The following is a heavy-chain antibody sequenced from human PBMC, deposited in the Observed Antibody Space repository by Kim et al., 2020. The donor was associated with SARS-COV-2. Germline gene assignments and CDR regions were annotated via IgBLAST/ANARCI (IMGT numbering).Heavy chain of an antibody. D-gene: IGHD3-16*02. CDR3: ARGVSGSYRSYFDY. CDR1: GFTFSSYA. V-gene: IGHV3-30-3*01. CDR2: ISYDGSNK. J-gene: IGHJ4*02. Sequence: GGSLRLSCAASGFTFSSYAMHWVRQAPGKGLEWVAVISYDGSNKYYADSVKGRFTISRDNSKNTLYLQMNSLRAEDTAVYYCARGVSGSYRSYFDYWGQGTLVTVSS.